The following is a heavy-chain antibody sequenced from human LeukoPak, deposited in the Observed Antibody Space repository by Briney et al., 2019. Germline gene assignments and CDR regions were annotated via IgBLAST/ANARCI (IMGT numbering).Heavy chain of an antibody. CDR3: ARVFVFDWSIDP. CDR1: GGTFSSYA. CDR2: IIPIFGTA. Sequence: GXSVKVSCKASGGTFSSYAISWVRQARGQGLEWMGGIIPIFGTANYAQKFQGRVTITADESTSTAYMELSSLRSEDTAVYYCARVFVFDWSIDPWGQGTLVTVSS. V-gene: IGHV1-69*01. J-gene: IGHJ5*02. D-gene: IGHD3-9*01.